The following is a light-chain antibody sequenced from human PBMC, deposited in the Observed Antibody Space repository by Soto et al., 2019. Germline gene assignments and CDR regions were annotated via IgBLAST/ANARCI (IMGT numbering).Light chain of an antibody. CDR3: QQDYNLPPT. CDR2: GAS. CDR1: QSVSSSY. J-gene: IGKJ1*01. Sequence: EIVMTQSPATLSLSPGERATLSCRASQSVSSSYLSWYQQKPGQAPRLLIYGASTRATGIPARFSGSGSGTDFTLTISSLQPEDFAFYYCQQDYNLPPTFGQGTKVEIK. V-gene: IGKV3D-7*01.